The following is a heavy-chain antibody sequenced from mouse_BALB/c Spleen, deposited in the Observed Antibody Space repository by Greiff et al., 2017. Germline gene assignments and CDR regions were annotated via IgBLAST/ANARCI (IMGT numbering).Heavy chain of an antibody. CDR2: ISSGGST. D-gene: IGHD1-1*01. V-gene: IGHV5-6-5*01. Sequence: EVQLVESGGGLVKPGGSLKLSCAASGFTFSSYAMSWVRQTPEKRLEWVASISSGGSTYYPDSVKGRFTISRDNARNILYLQMSSLRSEDTAMYYCARSTVVDDWYFDVWGAGTTVTVSS. J-gene: IGHJ1*01. CDR1: GFTFSSYA. CDR3: ARSTVVDDWYFDV.